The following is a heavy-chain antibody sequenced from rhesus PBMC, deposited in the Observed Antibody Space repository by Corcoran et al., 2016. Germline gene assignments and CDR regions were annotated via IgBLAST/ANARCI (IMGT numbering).Heavy chain of an antibody. CDR3: ARRYNWNQGLEY. CDR1: GFSFTYSL. Sequence: EVPLVQSGAEVKRPGESRKFSCKNSGFSFTYSLTSRGRRAPGKGLEWMGAIDPSNSDTRYNPSFQGQITISADKSISTAYRQWSRLKASDTATYYCARRYNWNQGLEYWGQGVLVTVSS. D-gene: IGHD1-26*01. J-gene: IGHJ4*01. CDR2: IDPSNSDT. V-gene: IGHV5-20*01.